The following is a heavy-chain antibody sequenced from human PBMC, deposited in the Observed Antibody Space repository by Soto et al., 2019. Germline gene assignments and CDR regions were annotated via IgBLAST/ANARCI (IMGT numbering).Heavy chain of an antibody. CDR1: DDFISSYY. D-gene: IGHD1-26*01. J-gene: IGHJ4*02. V-gene: IGHV4-4*07. CDR2: VSTNGAT. Sequence: SETLSLTCTVSDDFISSYYWNGIRQPAGKGLEWIGRVSTNGATNYNPSLESRVTMSVDTSKNQFSLKLTSVTAADTAVYYCARSVVGAPSLGYWGQGTLVAVSS. CDR3: ARSVVGAPSLGY.